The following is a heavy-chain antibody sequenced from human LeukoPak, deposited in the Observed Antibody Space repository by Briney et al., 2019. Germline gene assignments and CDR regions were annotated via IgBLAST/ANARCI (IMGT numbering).Heavy chain of an antibody. D-gene: IGHD3-22*01. CDR2: IYYSGIT. J-gene: IGHJ4*02. V-gene: IGHV4-59*01. Sequence: SETLSLTCTVSGDSISSYYWSWIWQPPGKGLEWIGYIYYSGITNYNPSLKSRVSVSVDTSKNQFSLKLSSVTAADTAVYYCARLLRSGSYDSSGYTPFDYWGQGTLVTVSS. CDR3: ARLLRSGSYDSSGYTPFDY. CDR1: GDSISSYY.